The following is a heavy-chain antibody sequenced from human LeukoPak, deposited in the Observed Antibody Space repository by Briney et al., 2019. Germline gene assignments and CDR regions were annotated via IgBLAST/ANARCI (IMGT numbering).Heavy chain of an antibody. CDR2: IYSGGSR. CDR3: AKDHSSGWSLDY. Sequence: GGSLRLSCAASGFTVSSNYMSWVRQAPGKGLEWVSVIYSGGSRYYADSVKGRFTISRDNSKNTLYLQMNSLRAEDTAVYYCAKDHSSGWSLDYWGQGTLVTVSS. J-gene: IGHJ4*02. CDR1: GFTVSSNY. V-gene: IGHV3-66*01. D-gene: IGHD6-19*01.